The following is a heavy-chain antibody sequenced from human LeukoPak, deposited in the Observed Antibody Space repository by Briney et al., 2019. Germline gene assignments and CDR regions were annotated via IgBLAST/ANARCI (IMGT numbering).Heavy chain of an antibody. CDR3: ARVVTYYDFWSGYAIFDY. CDR1: GYTFTSYG. CDR2: ISAYNGNT. J-gene: IGHJ4*02. V-gene: IGHV1-18*01. Sequence: ASVKVSRKASGYTFTSYGISWVRQAPGQGLEWMGWISAYNGNTNYAQKLQGRVTMTTDTSTSTAYMELRSLRSDDTAVYYCARVVTYYDFWSGYAIFDYWGQGTLVTVSS. D-gene: IGHD3-3*01.